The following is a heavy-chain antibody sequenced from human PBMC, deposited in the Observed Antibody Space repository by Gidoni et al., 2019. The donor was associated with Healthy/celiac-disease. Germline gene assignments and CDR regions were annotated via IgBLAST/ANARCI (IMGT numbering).Heavy chain of an antibody. CDR2: IYHSGST. CDR1: GYSISSGYY. V-gene: IGHV4-38-2*02. J-gene: IGHJ1*01. D-gene: IGHD3-22*01. CDR3: ASSTLNYYDSSCYYYTPDEYFQH. Sequence: QVQLQESGPGLVKPSDTLSFTCIVSGYSISSGYYWCWIRQPPGKGLEWIGSIYHSGSTYYNPSLKSRVTISVDTSKTQFSLKLSSVTAADTAVYYCASSTLNYYDSSCYYYTPDEYFQHWGQGTLVTVSS.